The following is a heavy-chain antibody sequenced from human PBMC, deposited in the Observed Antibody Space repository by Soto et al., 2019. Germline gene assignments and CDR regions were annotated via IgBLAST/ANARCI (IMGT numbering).Heavy chain of an antibody. V-gene: IGHV4-59*08. CDR3: ARHNYGSGSTYFDY. Sequence: PSETLSLTCTVSGGSISSYYWSWIRQPPGKGLEWIGYIYYSGSTNYNPSLKSRVTISVDTSKNQFSLKLNSMTAADTAVYYCARHNYGSGSTYFDYRGQGTLVTGSS. CDR1: GGSISSYY. D-gene: IGHD3-10*01. CDR2: IYYSGST. J-gene: IGHJ4*02.